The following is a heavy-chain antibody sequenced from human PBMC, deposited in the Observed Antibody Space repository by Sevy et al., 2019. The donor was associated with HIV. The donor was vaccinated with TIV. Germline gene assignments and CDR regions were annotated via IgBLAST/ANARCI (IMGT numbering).Heavy chain of an antibody. CDR2: IIPIFGTA. CDR3: AGGLIATGRGGGYYFDY. Sequence: ASVKVSCKASGGTFSSYAISWVRQAPGQGLEWMGGIIPIFGTANYAQKFQGRVTVTADESTSTAYMELRSLRCEDTAVYYCAGGLIATGRGGGYYFDYWGQGTLVTVSS. CDR1: GGTFSSYA. V-gene: IGHV1-69*13. J-gene: IGHJ4*02. D-gene: IGHD6-6*01.